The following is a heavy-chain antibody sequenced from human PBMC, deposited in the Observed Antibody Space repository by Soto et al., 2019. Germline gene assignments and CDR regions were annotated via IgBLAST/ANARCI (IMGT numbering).Heavy chain of an antibody. Sequence: QVQLVQSGAEVKKPGSSVKVSCKASGGTFSSYTISWVRQAPGQGLEWMGRIIPILGIANYAQKFQGRVTITADKSTSTAYMELSSLRSEDTAVYYCARDYNLGSTNNWFDPWGQGTLVTVSS. J-gene: IGHJ5*02. CDR2: IIPILGIA. CDR3: ARDYNLGSTNNWFDP. V-gene: IGHV1-69*08. D-gene: IGHD3-10*01. CDR1: GGTFSSYT.